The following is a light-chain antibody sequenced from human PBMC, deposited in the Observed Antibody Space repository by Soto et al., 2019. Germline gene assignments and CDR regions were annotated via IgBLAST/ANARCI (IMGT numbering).Light chain of an antibody. Sequence: DIQMSQSPSAMSASVGDRGTITCRASQGISNYLAWFQQKPGKVPKRLIYGASSLQGGVPSRFSGSGSGTEFTLTISSLQPEDFATYYCLQHNSYPLTFGGGTKVDIK. CDR2: GAS. J-gene: IGKJ4*01. CDR3: LQHNSYPLT. V-gene: IGKV1-17*03. CDR1: QGISNY.